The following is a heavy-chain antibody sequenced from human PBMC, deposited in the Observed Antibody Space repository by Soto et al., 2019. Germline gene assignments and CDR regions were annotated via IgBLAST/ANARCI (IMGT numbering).Heavy chain of an antibody. CDR1: GGSFSGYY. Sequence: QVQLQQWGAGLLKPSETLSLTCAVYGGSFSGYYWSWIRQPPGKGLEWIGEINHSGSTNYNPSLRRRVTISVDTSKHQCSLKLSSVTAADTAVYYCAREVVTAIGGFDYCGQGTLVTVSS. CDR3: AREVVTAIGGFDY. CDR2: INHSGST. D-gene: IGHD2-21*02. J-gene: IGHJ4*02. V-gene: IGHV4-34*01.